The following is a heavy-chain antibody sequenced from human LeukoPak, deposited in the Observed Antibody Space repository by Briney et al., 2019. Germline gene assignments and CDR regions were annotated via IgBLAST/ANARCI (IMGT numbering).Heavy chain of an antibody. Sequence: GGSLRLSCAASGFTFSSYAMHWVRQAPGKGLEWVAVISYDGSNKYYADSVKGRFTISRDNSKNTLYLQMNSLRAEDTAVYYCARDRGEYSYGCDYWGQGTLVTVSS. CDR2: ISYDGSNK. CDR3: ARDRGEYSYGCDY. D-gene: IGHD5-18*01. CDR1: GFTFSSYA. V-gene: IGHV3-30*04. J-gene: IGHJ4*02.